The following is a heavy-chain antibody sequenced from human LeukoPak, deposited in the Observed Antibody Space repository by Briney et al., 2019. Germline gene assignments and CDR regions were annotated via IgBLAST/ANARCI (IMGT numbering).Heavy chain of an antibody. CDR2: INQDESDK. D-gene: IGHD2-2*01. Sequence: QSGGSLRLSCAASGFTFSTYWMTWVRQAPGEGLEWVANINQDESDKYYVDSVKGRFTISRDNAKNSLYLQMNSLRAEDTAVYYCARGYCSSTSCKPGGYWGQGTLVTVSS. CDR3: ARGYCSSTSCKPGGY. CDR1: GFTFSTYW. V-gene: IGHV3-7*01. J-gene: IGHJ4*02.